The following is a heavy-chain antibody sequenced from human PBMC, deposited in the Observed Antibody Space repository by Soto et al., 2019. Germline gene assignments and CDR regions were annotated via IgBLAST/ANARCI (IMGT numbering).Heavy chain of an antibody. CDR3: ARDLRYSSSWQYAFDI. V-gene: IGHV4-30-4*01. Sequence: QVQLQESGPGLVKPSQTLSLTCTVSGGSISSGDYYWSWIRQPPGKGLEWIGYIYYSGSTYYNPSLKSRVTMSVDTSKNQFSLKLSSVPAADTAVYYCARDLRYSSSWQYAFDIWGQGTMVTVSS. CDR2: IYYSGST. D-gene: IGHD6-13*01. CDR1: GGSISSGDYY. J-gene: IGHJ3*02.